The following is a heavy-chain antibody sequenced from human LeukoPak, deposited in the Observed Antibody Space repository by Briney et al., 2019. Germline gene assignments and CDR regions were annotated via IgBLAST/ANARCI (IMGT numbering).Heavy chain of an antibody. J-gene: IGHJ4*02. Sequence: SETLSLTCAVDVGSFRGYYWSWIRQPAGKGLEWIGEINHSGSTNYNPSLKSRVTISVDTSKNQFSLKLNSVTAADTAVYYCARHVEYTLDWGQGTLVTVAS. CDR2: INHSGST. CDR3: ARHVEYTLD. CDR1: VGSFRGYY. V-gene: IGHV4-34*01. D-gene: IGHD6-6*01.